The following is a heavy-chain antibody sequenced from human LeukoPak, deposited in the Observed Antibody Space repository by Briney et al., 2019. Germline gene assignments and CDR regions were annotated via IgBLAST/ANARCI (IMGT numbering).Heavy chain of an antibody. CDR1: GGSISSGDYY. Sequence: SETLSLTCTVSGGSISSGDYYWSWIRQPPGKGLEWIGYIYYSGSTYYNPSLKSRVTISVDTSKNQFSLKLSSVTAADTAVYYCARGTSIVTLDHWGQGTLVTVSS. J-gene: IGHJ4*02. CDR2: IYYSGST. D-gene: IGHD1-14*01. V-gene: IGHV4-30-4*01. CDR3: ARGTSIVTLDH.